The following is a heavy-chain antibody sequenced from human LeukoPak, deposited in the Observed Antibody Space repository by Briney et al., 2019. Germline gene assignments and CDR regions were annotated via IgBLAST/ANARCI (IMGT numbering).Heavy chain of an antibody. V-gene: IGHV1-8*03. CDR3: ARGGVTYSVTCAFDI. J-gene: IGHJ3*02. CDR2: MNPNSGNT. CDR1: GYTFTSYD. D-gene: IGHD4-17*01. Sequence: ASVKVSCKASGYTFTSYDINWVRKATGQGLEWMGWMNPNSGNTGYAQKFQGRVTITRNTSISTAYMELSSLRSEDTAVYYCARGGVTYSVTCAFDIWGQGTMVTVSS.